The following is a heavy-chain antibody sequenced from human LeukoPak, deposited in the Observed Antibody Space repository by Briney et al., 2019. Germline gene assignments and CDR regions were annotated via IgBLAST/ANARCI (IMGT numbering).Heavy chain of an antibody. CDR3: ARHGSRGSYYLNNWFDP. D-gene: IGHD1-26*01. V-gene: IGHV4-59*08. J-gene: IGHJ5*02. Sequence: SETLSLTCTVSSGSISSYYWSWIRQPPGKGLEWIGYIYYSGSTNYNPSLKSRVTISVDTSKNQFSLKLSSVTAADTAVYYCARHGSRGSYYLNNWFDPWGQGTLVTVSS. CDR2: IYYSGST. CDR1: SGSISSYY.